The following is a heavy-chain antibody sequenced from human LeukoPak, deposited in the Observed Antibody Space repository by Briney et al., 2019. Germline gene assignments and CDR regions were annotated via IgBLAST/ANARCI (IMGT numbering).Heavy chain of an antibody. CDR2: IYPGDSDT. CDR3: ARRVVVAGTNWFDP. CDR1: GYGFTSYW. J-gene: IGHJ5*02. V-gene: IGHV5-51*01. D-gene: IGHD6-19*01. Sequence: GESLKISCKGSGYGFTSYWIGWVRQMPGRGLEWMGIIYPGDSDTRYSPSFQGQVTISADKFISTAYVQWSSLKASDTAMYYCARRVVVAGTNWFDPWGQGTLVTVSS.